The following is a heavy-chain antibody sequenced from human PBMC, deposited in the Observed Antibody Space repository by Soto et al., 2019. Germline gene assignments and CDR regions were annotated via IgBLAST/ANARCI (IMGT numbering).Heavy chain of an antibody. J-gene: IGHJ4*02. Sequence: SETLSLTCTVSGGSISSGGYYWSWIRQHPGKGLEWIGYIYYSGSTYYNPSLKSRVTISVDTSKNQFSLKLSSVTAADTAVYYCARYLMIPRPFDSYYFDYWGQGTLVTVSS. CDR2: IYYSGST. D-gene: IGHD3-9*01. CDR3: ARYLMIPRPFDSYYFDY. V-gene: IGHV4-31*03. CDR1: GGSISSGGYY.